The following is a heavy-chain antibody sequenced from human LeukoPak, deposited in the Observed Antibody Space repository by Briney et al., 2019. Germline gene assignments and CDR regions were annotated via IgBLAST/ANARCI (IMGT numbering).Heavy chain of an antibody. Sequence: GGSLRLSRAASGFPFSSYAMTWVRQTPGKGLEWVSVISGSGGSTYYADSVKGRFTISRDNSKNTLYLQMNSLRAEDTAVYYCAKDYYYDSSGYYSTRLDSWGQGTLVTVSS. CDR2: ISGSGGST. D-gene: IGHD3-22*01. CDR1: GFPFSSYA. V-gene: IGHV3-23*01. CDR3: AKDYYYDSSGYYSTRLDS. J-gene: IGHJ4*02.